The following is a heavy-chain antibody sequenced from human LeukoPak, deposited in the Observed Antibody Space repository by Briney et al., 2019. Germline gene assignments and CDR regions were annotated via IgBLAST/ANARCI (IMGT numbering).Heavy chain of an antibody. CDR2: ISSYGGST. CDR1: GFTLSTNA. D-gene: IGHD4-17*01. Sequence: QPPGSLRLSCLASGFTLSTNATYCVRHAPGEGLEYVSGISSYGGSTNYAVSVKGRFTISRDNSKNTLYLQMSSLRAEDTAVYYCVKSDGPDYADCGLGSWGQGTLVTVSS. V-gene: IGHV3-64D*06. CDR3: VKSDGPDYADCGLGS. J-gene: IGHJ5*02.